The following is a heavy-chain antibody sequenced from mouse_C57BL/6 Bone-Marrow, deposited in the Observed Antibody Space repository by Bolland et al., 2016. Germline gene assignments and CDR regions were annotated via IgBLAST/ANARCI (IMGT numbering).Heavy chain of an antibody. V-gene: IGHV5-17*01. CDR3: ARPPYAMDY. J-gene: IGHJ4*01. Sequence: YADTVKGRFTISRDNAKNTLFLQMTSLRSEDTAMYYCARPPYAMDYWGQGTS.